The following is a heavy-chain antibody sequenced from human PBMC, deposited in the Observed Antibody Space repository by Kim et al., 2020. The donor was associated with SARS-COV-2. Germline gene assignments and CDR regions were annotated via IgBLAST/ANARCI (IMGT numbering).Heavy chain of an antibody. D-gene: IGHD1-1*01. V-gene: IGHV4-34*01. Sequence: SETLSLTCAVYGGSFSGYYWSWIRQPPGKGLEWIGEINHSGSTNYNPSLKSRVTISVDTSKNQFSLKLSSVTAADTAVYYCARGLDAYYYYYGMDVWGQG. J-gene: IGHJ6*02. CDR3: ARGLDAYYYYYGMDV. CDR2: INHSGST. CDR1: GGSFSGYY.